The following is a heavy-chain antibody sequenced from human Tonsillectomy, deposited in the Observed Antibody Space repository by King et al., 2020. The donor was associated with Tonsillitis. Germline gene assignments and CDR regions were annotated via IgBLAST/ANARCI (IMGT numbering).Heavy chain of an antibody. CDR3: ARDNGFGSGTYYISGY. V-gene: IGHV1-69*12. Sequence: QLVQSGAEVKKPGSSVKVSCKASGGTFSSYAISWVRQAPGQGLEWMGGIIPMFDTQRYAQKFQGRVTITADESTSTAYMELSSLRSEDTALYYWARDNGFGSGTYYISGYWGQGTLVTVSS. CDR1: GGTFSSYA. D-gene: IGHD3-10*01. CDR2: IIPMFDTQ. J-gene: IGHJ4*02.